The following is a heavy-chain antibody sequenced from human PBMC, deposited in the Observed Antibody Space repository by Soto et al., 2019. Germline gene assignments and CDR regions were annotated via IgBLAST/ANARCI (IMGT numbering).Heavy chain of an antibody. CDR1: GGSISSYY. CDR3: ARDGNFWSGYYYYYGMDV. Sequence: PSETLSLTCTVSGGSISSYYWSWIRQPPGKGLEWIGYIYYSGSTNYNPSLKSRVTISVDTSKNQFSLKLSSVTAADTAVYYCARDGNFWSGYYYYYGMDVWGQGTTVTVSS. D-gene: IGHD3-3*01. V-gene: IGHV4-59*01. CDR2: IYYSGST. J-gene: IGHJ6*02.